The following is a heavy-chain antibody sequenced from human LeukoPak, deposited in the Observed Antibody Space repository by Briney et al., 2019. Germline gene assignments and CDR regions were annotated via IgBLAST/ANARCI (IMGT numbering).Heavy chain of an antibody. Sequence: PGGSLRLSCAASGFTFSSYWMHWVRQAPGKGLAWVSRINSDGSSTSYADSVKGRFTISRDNAKNTLYLQMNSLRAEDTAVYYCARDRQRYSSSWYGGDYWGQGTLVTVSS. CDR1: GFTFSSYW. V-gene: IGHV3-74*01. J-gene: IGHJ4*02. CDR3: ARDRQRYSSSWYGGDY. CDR2: INSDGSST. D-gene: IGHD6-13*01.